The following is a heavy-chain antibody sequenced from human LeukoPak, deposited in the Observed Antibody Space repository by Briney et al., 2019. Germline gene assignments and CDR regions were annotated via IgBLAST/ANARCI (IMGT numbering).Heavy chain of an antibody. D-gene: IGHD3-10*01. CDR1: GFTFSSYW. V-gene: IGHV3-7*01. CDR2: IKQDGSEK. J-gene: IGHJ6*02. CDR3: ARDRAFRFGELLSHYYYYGMDV. Sequence: GGSLRLSCAASGFTFSSYWMSWVRQAPGKGLEWVANIKQDGSEKYYVDSVKGRFTISRDNAKNSQYLQMNSLRAEDTAVYYCARDRAFRFGELLSHYYYYGMDVWGQGTTVTVSS.